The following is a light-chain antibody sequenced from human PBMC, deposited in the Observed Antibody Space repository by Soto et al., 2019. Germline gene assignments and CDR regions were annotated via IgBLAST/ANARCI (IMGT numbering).Light chain of an antibody. Sequence: QSALTQPASVSGSPGQSNTIACTGTSSDFGGYNFVSWYQQHPGKAPKLLIYDVGNRPSGVSNRFSGSKSGNTASLTISGLQAEDEAHYYCNSYRTVSTYVFGTGTKVTVL. J-gene: IGLJ1*01. V-gene: IGLV2-14*01. CDR2: DVG. CDR3: NSYRTVSTYV. CDR1: SSDFGGYNF.